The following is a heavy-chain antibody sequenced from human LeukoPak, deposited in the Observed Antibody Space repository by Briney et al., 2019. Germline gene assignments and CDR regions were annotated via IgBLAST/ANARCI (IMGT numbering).Heavy chain of an antibody. Sequence: SSETLSLTCAVSGGSISSNSYYWGWIRQPPGKGLEWIGRIYTSGTTNYNPSLKSRVTISVDTSKNQFSLKLSSVTAADTAVYYCARHFDWDYYYMDVWGKGTTVTISS. D-gene: IGHD3-9*01. J-gene: IGHJ6*03. V-gene: IGHV4-39*07. CDR2: IYTSGTT. CDR1: GGSISSNSYY. CDR3: ARHFDWDYYYMDV.